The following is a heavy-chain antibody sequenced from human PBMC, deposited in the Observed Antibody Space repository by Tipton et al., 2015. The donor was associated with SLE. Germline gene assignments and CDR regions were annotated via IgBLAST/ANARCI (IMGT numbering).Heavy chain of an antibody. Sequence: LRLSCTVSAGFIRSHFWNWLRQPAGKGLEWIGRIYTNGATNFNPSLKSRVTMSVDTSKNQFSLKLSSVTAADTAVYFCARDPPSSYYYGMDVWGRGATVTVSS. CDR3: ARDPPSSYYYGMDV. CDR2: IYTNGAT. D-gene: IGHD3-10*01. CDR1: AGFIRSHF. V-gene: IGHV4-4*07. J-gene: IGHJ6*02.